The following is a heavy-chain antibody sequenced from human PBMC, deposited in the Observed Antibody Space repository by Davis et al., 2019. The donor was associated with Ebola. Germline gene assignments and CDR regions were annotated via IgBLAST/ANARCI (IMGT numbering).Heavy chain of an antibody. CDR1: GFTFSSYW. J-gene: IGHJ5*02. CDR3: ARDRADFDWLLFNWFDP. V-gene: IGHV3-7*01. D-gene: IGHD3-9*01. CDR2: IKQDGSEK. Sequence: GEPLKISCAASGFTFSSYWMSWVRQAPGKGLEWVANIKQDGSEKYYVDSVKGRFTISRDNAKNSLYLQMNSLRAEDTAVYYCARDRADFDWLLFNWFDPWGQGTLVTVSS.